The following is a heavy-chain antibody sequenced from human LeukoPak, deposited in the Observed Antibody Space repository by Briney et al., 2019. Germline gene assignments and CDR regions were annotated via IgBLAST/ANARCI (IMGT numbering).Heavy chain of an antibody. V-gene: IGHV3-53*01. CDR3: ARGTVYAPDY. J-gene: IGHJ4*02. CDR2: YYSGGNT. D-gene: IGHD2-8*01. Sequence: GGSLRLCCAACGCFVSNSYMSWVRQAPERVLEWVSIYYSGGNTYYADSVKGRFTISRDNSKNTLYLQMNWLKPEDTAVYYCARGTVYAPDYWGQRTLVTVSS. CDR1: GCFVSNSY.